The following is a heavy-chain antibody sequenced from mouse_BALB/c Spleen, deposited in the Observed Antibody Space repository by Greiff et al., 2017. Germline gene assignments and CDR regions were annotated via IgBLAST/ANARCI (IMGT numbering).Heavy chain of an antibody. CDR2: ISYSGST. CDR3: ARSYDGYLAWFAY. V-gene: IGHV3-2*02. J-gene: IGHJ3*01. Sequence: EVMLVESGPGLVKPSQSLSLTCTVTGYSITSDYAWNWIRQFPGNKLEWMGYISYSGSTSYNPSLKSRISITRDTSKNQFFLQLNSVTTEDTATYYCARSYDGYLAWFAYWGQGTLVTVSA. CDR1: GYSITSDYA. D-gene: IGHD2-3*01.